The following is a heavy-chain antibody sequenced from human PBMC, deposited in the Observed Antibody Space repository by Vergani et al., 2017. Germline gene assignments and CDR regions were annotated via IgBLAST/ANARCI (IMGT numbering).Heavy chain of an antibody. CDR2: IYYSGIT. CDR3: ARGTRNWYFDL. D-gene: IGHD1-7*01. V-gene: IGHV4-31*03. Sequence: QVQLQESGPGLVKPSQTLSLTCTVSGGSISSGGYYWSWIRQHPGKGLEWIGYIYYSGITYYNPSLKIRVTISVDTSKNQFSLKLSSVTAADTAVYYCARGTRNWYFDLWGRGTLVTVSS. CDR1: GGSISSGGYY. J-gene: IGHJ2*01.